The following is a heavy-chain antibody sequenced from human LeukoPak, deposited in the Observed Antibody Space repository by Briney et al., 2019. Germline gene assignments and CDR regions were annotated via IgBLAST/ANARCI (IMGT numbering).Heavy chain of an antibody. CDR1: GGSISSGGYS. V-gene: IGHV4-30-2*01. D-gene: IGHD1-26*01. Sequence: SETLSLTCAVSGGSISSGGYSWSWIRQPPGTGLEWIGYIYHSGSTYYNPSLKSRVTISVDRSKNQFSLKLSSVTAADTAVYYWARESHSGTDYWARGTLVTVS. CDR3: ARESHSGTDY. CDR2: IYHSGST. J-gene: IGHJ4*02.